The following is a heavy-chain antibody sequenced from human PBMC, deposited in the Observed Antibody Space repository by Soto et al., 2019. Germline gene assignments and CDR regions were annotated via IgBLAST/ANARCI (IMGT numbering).Heavy chain of an antibody. V-gene: IGHV4-39*01. J-gene: IGHJ4*02. CDR3: ARHYGCEVFDY. Sequence: PSETLSLTCTVSGGSISSSSYYWGWIRQPPGKGLEWIGSIYYSGSTYYNPSLKSRVTISVDTSKNQFSLKLSSVTAADTAVYYCARHYGCEVFDYWGQGTLVTVSS. D-gene: IGHD3-10*01. CDR1: GGSISSSSYY. CDR2: IYYSGST.